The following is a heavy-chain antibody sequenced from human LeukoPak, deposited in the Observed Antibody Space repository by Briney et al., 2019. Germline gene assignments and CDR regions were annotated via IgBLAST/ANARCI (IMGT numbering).Heavy chain of an antibody. V-gene: IGHV3-23*01. CDR2: ISGSGGST. J-gene: IGHJ4*02. CDR1: GFSFSTYS. CDR3: AKDLLGYCSSTSCYLY. Sequence: GGSLRLSCAASGFSFSTYSMNWVRQAPGKGLEWVSAISGSGGSTYYADSVKGRFTISRDNSKNTLYLQMNSLRAEDTAVYYCAKDLLGYCSSTSCYLYWGQGTLVTVSS. D-gene: IGHD2-2*01.